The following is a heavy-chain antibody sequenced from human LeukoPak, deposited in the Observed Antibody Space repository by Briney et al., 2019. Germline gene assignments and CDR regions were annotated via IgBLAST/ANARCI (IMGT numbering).Heavy chain of an antibody. CDR2: IYYSGST. CDR1: GGSISSYY. Sequence: SETLSLTCTVSGGSISSYYWSWIRQPPGKGLEWIGYIYYSGSTNYNPSLKSRVTISVDTSKNQSSLELSSVTAADTAVYYCAREDAAIYDYWSQGTLVTVSS. CDR3: AREDAAIYDY. V-gene: IGHV4-59*01. D-gene: IGHD5-18*01. J-gene: IGHJ4*02.